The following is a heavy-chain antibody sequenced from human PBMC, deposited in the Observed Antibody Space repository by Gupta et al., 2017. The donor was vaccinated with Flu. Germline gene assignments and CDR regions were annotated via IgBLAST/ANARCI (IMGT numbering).Heavy chain of an antibody. V-gene: IGHV3-48*03. Sequence: EVKLVESGGGLVQPGRSLRPSCAVSGLPFSRYAMNWGRQAPGKGLGWISYISDSGDTVYYADSVKGRFTISRDNAKSSLLLQMNSLRVEYTAVYYCARDLYAYGSYWGQGTLVTVSS. D-gene: IGHD3-10*01. CDR3: ARDLYAYGSY. J-gene: IGHJ4*02. CDR1: GLPFSRYA. CDR2: ISDSGDTV.